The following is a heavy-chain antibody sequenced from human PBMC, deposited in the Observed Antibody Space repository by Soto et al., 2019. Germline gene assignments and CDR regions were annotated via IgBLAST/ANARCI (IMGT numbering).Heavy chain of an antibody. CDR1: GGSISSGGYY. V-gene: IGHV4-31*03. CDR3: ARGKGSVAAIWWFDP. J-gene: IGHJ5*02. Sequence: QVQLQESGPGLVKPSQTLSLTCTVSGGSISSGGYYWSWIRQHPGKGLEWIGYIYYSGSTYYNPSLKSRVTIAVDTSKNQFSLKLSSVTAADTAVYYCARGKGSVAAIWWFDPWGQGTLVTVSS. CDR2: IYYSGST. D-gene: IGHD2-15*01.